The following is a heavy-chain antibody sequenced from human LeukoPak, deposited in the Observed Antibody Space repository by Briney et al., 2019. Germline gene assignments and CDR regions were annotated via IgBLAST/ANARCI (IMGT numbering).Heavy chain of an antibody. CDR3: ARDPGGYYYDSSGYPYYFDY. Sequence: KAGGSLRLSCAASGFTFSDYYMSWIRQAPGKGLEWVGFIRSEAYSGTPEYAASVKGRFTISTDDSKSIAYLLMYSLKTEDTAVYYCARDPGGYYYDSSGYPYYFDYWGQGTLVTVSS. CDR1: GFTFSDYY. CDR2: IRSEAYSGTP. D-gene: IGHD3-22*01. J-gene: IGHJ4*02. V-gene: IGHV3-71*01.